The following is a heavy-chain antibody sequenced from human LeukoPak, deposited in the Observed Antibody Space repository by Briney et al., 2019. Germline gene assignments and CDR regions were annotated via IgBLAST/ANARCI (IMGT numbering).Heavy chain of an antibody. CDR1: GGTFSSYA. D-gene: IGHD3-10*01. CDR2: IIPILGIA. Sequence: ASVKVSCKASGGTFSSYAISRVRQAPGQGLEWMGRIIPILGIANYAQKFQGRVTVTADKSTSTAYMELSSLRSEDTAVYYCARVPTRKATYGSGSYSDYWGQGTLVTVSS. J-gene: IGHJ4*02. CDR3: ARVPTRKATYGSGSYSDY. V-gene: IGHV1-69*04.